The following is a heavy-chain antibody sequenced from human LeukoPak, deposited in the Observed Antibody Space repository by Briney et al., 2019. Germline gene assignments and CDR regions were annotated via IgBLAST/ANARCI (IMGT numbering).Heavy chain of an antibody. CDR3: AKSHDIVVVVAAGA. D-gene: IGHD2-15*01. V-gene: IGHV3-23*01. J-gene: IGHJ4*02. Sequence: GGSLRLSCAASGFTFSSYAMSWVRQAPGKGLEWASAISGSGGSTYYADSVKGRFTISRDNSKNTLYLQMNSLRAEDTAVYYCAKSHDIVVVVAAGAWGQGTLVTVSS. CDR2: ISGSGGST. CDR1: GFTFSSYA.